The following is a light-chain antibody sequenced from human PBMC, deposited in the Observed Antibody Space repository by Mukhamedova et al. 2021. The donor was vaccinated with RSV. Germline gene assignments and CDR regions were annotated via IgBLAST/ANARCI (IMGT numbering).Light chain of an antibody. Sequence: WYQRRVHGRAPKLLIYKASTLQSGVPSRFSGSGSGTDFTLSISSLQPDDFATYYCQQYNTYFLTFDGGTKVEIK. CDR2: KAS. CDR3: QQYNTYFLT. V-gene: IGKV1-5*03. J-gene: IGKJ4*01.